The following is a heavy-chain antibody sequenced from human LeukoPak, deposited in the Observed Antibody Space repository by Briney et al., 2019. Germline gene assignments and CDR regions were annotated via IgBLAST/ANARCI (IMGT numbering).Heavy chain of an antibody. CDR2: ISHDGSKQ. V-gene: IGHV3-30*03. Sequence: GGSLRLSCVGSGFTFSSHSLHWVRQAPGKGLEWVAVISHDGSKQDYADSEKGRFTISRDDSKNTLSLQMNSLRPEDTSVYSCARGRVPLSTANDAFDLWGQGTMVIVSS. J-gene: IGHJ3*01. CDR1: GFTFSSHS. D-gene: IGHD5/OR15-5a*01. CDR3: ARGRVPLSTANDAFDL.